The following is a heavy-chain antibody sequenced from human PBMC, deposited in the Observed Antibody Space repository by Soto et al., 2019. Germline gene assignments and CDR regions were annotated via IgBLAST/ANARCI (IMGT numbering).Heavy chain of an antibody. CDR2: ISYDGSNK. D-gene: IGHD3-10*01. CDR3: ARSMVRGVIRSAGGMDV. J-gene: IGHJ6*02. CDR1: GFTFSSYA. V-gene: IGHV3-30-3*01. Sequence: QVQLVESGGGVVQPGRSLRLSCAASGFTFSSYAMHWVRQAPGKGLEWVAVISYDGSNKYYADSVKGRFTISRDNSKNTLDLQMNSLRAEDTAVYYCARSMVRGVIRSAGGMDVWGQGTTVTVSS.